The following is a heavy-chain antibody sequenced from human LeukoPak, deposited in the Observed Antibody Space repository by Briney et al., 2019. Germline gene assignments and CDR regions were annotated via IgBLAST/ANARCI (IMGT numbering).Heavy chain of an antibody. V-gene: IGHV3-48*01. D-gene: IGHD4-23*01. CDR1: GFTSSSYS. CDR2: ISSSSSTI. J-gene: IGHJ4*02. Sequence: SGGSLRLSCAASGFTSSSYSMNWVRQAPGKGLEWVSYISSSSSTIYYADSVKGRFTISRDNAKNSLYLQMNSLRAEDTAVDYCARDRWPPDYWGQGTLVTVSS. CDR3: ARDRWPPDY.